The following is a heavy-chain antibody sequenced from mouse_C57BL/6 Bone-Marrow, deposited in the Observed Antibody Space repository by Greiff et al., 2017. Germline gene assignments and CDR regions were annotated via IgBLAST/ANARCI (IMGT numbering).Heavy chain of an antibody. J-gene: IGHJ3*01. D-gene: IGHD4-1*01. CDR1: VYTFPSYW. V-gene: IGHV1-59*01. CDR3: AKLGLAY. CDR2: IDPSDSYT. Sequence: QVQLQQPGAELVRLGTSVKLSCKASVYTFPSYWMHWVKQRPGQGLEWIGVIDPSDSYTNYNQKFKGKATLTVDSSSSTAYMQLSSLTSEDSAVYYCAKLGLAYWGQGTLVTVSA.